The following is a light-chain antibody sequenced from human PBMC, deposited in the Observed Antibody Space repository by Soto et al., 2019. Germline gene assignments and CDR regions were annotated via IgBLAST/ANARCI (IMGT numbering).Light chain of an antibody. J-gene: IGLJ2*01. Sequence: QSVLTQPPSASGTPGQRVTISCSGSSSNIGSNTVNWYQQLPGTAPKLLSYSNNQRPSGVPDRFSGSKSGTSASLAISGLQYEDEADYYCAAWDDRLNGVVFGGGTKLTVL. CDR1: SSNIGSNT. CDR2: SNN. CDR3: AAWDDRLNGVV. V-gene: IGLV1-44*01.